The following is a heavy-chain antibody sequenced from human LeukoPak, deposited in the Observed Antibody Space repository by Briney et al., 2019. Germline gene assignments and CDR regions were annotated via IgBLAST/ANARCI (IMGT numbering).Heavy chain of an antibody. CDR2: ISASGGST. D-gene: IGHD3/OR15-3a*01. Sequence: QTGGSLRLSCAASGFTFRSRDMSWVRQAPGKGLEWVSGISASGGSTFYADSVKGRFTISRDNSKNTLYLQMNGLRVEDTAVYYCVREGPRGLAFDIWGQGTMVTVSS. J-gene: IGHJ3*02. CDR1: GFTFRSRD. V-gene: IGHV3-23*01. CDR3: VREGPRGLAFDI.